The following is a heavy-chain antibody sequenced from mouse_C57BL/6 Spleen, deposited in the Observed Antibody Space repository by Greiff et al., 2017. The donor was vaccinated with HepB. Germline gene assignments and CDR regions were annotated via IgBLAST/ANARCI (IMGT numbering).Heavy chain of an antibody. V-gene: IGHV1-82*01. CDR1: GYAFSSSW. CDR2: IYPGDGDT. D-gene: IGHD1-1*01. J-gene: IGHJ2*01. Sequence: QVHVKQSGPELVKPGASVKISCKASGYAFSSSWMNWVKQRPGKGLEWIGRIYPGDGDTNYNGKFKGKATLTADKSSSTAYMQLSSLTSEDSAVYFCARGGTTVVGFDYWGQGTTLTVSS. CDR3: ARGGTTVVGFDY.